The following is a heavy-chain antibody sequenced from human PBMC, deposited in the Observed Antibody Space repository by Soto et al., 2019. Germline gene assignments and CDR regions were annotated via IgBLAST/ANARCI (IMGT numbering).Heavy chain of an antibody. J-gene: IGHJ6*02. V-gene: IGHV3-72*01. CDR1: GFTFSDHY. Sequence: EVQLVESGGGLVQPEGSLRLSCAASGFTFSDHYMDWVRQAPGKGLEWVGRSGNKANSYTTEYAASVKGRFTISRDGSQNSLYLQMNSLKTEDTAVYYCAFSTYYYYGMDVWGQGTTVTVSS. CDR2: SGNKANSYTT. CDR3: AFSTYYYYGMDV. D-gene: IGHD1-26*01.